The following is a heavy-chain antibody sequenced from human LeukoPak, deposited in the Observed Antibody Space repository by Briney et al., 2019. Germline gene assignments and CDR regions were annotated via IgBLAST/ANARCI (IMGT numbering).Heavy chain of an antibody. Sequence: GASVKVSCKASGYTFTSYGISWVRQAPGQGLEWMGWISAYNGNTNYAQKLRGRVTMTTDTSTSTAYMELRSLRSDDTAVYYCARGGGVNYYGSGLFDYWGQGTLVTVSS. CDR1: GYTFTSYG. D-gene: IGHD3-10*01. V-gene: IGHV1-18*01. CDR2: ISAYNGNT. CDR3: ARGGGVNYYGSGLFDY. J-gene: IGHJ4*02.